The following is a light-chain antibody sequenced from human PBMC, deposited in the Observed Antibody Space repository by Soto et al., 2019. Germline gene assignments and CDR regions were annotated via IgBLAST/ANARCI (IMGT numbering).Light chain of an antibody. J-gene: IGLJ1*01. CDR2: DVS. CDR1: SSDVGGYNY. V-gene: IGLV2-11*01. Sequence: SVLTHPRSVSGSPGQSFTISCTGTSSDVGGYNYVSWYQQHPGKAPKLMIYDVSKRPSGVPDRFSGSKSGNTASLTISGLQAEDEADYYCCSYAGSYTFVFGTGTKVTVL. CDR3: CSYAGSYTFV.